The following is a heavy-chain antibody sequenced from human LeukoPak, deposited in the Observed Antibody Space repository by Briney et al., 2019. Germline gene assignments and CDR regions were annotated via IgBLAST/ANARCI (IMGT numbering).Heavy chain of an antibody. Sequence: ASVKVSCKASGYNFNGYYIHWVRQAPGQGPEWMGWMNPDSGGTKYAQKFQGRVTMTRDTAITTVYLELRRLTSADTAVYYCARNYHGSGTDLPPGYYSGMDIWGQGTTVIVS. V-gene: IGHV1-2*02. CDR2: MNPDSGGT. CDR1: GYNFNGYY. J-gene: IGHJ6*02. CDR3: ARNYHGSGTDLPPGYYSGMDI. D-gene: IGHD3-10*01.